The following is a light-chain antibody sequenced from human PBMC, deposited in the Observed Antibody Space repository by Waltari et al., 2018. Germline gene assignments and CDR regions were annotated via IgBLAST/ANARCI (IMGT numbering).Light chain of an antibody. J-gene: IGKJ2*01. V-gene: IGKV1-12*01. CDR3: QQGHSFPYT. Sequence: DIQMTQSPSSVTASVGDTVTITCRASQGISTWLAWYQQKPGKVPKLLMSAAFNLQSGVPSRFSGSKSGANFTLTINTLQPEDFAVYFCQQGHSFPYTFGQGTKLEMK. CDR1: QGISTW. CDR2: AAF.